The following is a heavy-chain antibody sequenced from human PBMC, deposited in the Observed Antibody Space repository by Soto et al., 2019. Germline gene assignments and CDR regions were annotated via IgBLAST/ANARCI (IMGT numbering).Heavy chain of an antibody. Sequence: QVQLVQSGAEVKKPGSSVKVSCKASGGTFSSYAISWVRQAPGQGLEWMGGIIPIFGTANYAQKFQGRVTITADESKSTAYMELSSMRSEDTAVYYCARGGAYYDSSGYYHWFDPWGQGTLVTVSS. CDR1: GGTFSSYA. CDR3: ARGGAYYDSSGYYHWFDP. CDR2: IIPIFGTA. D-gene: IGHD3-22*01. J-gene: IGHJ5*02. V-gene: IGHV1-69*01.